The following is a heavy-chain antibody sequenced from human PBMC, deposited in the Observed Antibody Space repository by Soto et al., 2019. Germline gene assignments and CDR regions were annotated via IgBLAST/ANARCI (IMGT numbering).Heavy chain of an antibody. CDR1: GFTFSSYA. J-gene: IGHJ4*02. Sequence: GGSLRLSCAASGFTFSSYAMSWVRQAPGKGLEWVSAISGSGGSTYYADSVKGRFTISRDNSKNTLYLQMNSLGAEDTAVYYCAKAFGLVRGAMGYFDYWGQGTLVTVSS. V-gene: IGHV3-23*01. CDR3: AKAFGLVRGAMGYFDY. D-gene: IGHD3-10*01. CDR2: ISGSGGST.